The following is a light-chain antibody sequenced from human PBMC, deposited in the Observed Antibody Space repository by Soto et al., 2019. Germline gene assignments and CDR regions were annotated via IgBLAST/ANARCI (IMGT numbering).Light chain of an antibody. CDR3: SSYTSSSTLV. Sequence: QSALTQPASVSGSPGQSITISCTGTSSDIGGYKYVSWYQQYPGKAPKVMIYEVSKRPPWISNRFSGSKSGNTASLTISGLQAEDEADYYCSSYTSSSTLVFGGGTQLTVL. J-gene: IGLJ2*01. CDR2: EVS. V-gene: IGLV2-14*01. CDR1: SSDIGGYKY.